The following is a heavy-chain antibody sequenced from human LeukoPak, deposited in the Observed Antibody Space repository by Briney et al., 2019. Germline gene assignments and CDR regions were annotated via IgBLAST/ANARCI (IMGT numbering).Heavy chain of an antibody. J-gene: IGHJ4*02. V-gene: IGHV4-39*01. CDR2: IHYSGST. D-gene: IGHD6-13*01. Sequence: SETLSLTCTVSGGSISSSSYYWGWIRQSPGKGLEWIGTIHYSGSTDYNPSLKSRVTISVDTSKNQFSLKLSSVTAADTAVYYCARIVRQQLVLGYWGQGTLVTVSS. CDR1: GGSISSSSYY. CDR3: ARIVRQQLVLGY.